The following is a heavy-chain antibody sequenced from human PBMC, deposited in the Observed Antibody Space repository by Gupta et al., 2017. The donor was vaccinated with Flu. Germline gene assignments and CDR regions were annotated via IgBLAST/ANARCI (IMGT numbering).Heavy chain of an antibody. CDR1: GGSTNGYY. CDR2: IFDNEST. V-gene: IGHV4-59*01. D-gene: IGHD2-15*01. Sequence: QVQLQESGPGLVKPSETLSLTCTVSGGSTNGYYWSWIRQAPGKGPEWIAYIFDNESTGHTPSLRGRVSISIDATRNQFSLRLTSVTAADTAVYYCARTGCGGGTCYPIFDSWGPGTLVTVSS. CDR3: ARTGCGGGTCYPIFDS. J-gene: IGHJ5*01.